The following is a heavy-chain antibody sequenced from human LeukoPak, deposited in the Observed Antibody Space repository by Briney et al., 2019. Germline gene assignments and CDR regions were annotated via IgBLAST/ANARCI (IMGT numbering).Heavy chain of an antibody. D-gene: IGHD5-24*01. CDR1: GFTFSSYS. Sequence: GGSLRLSCAASGFTFSSYSMNWVRQAPGKGLEWVSSISSSSLYIYYADSVKGRFTISRDNAKNSLYLQMSSLRAEDTAVYYCAREERDGYNYYWYFDLWGRGTLVTVSS. V-gene: IGHV3-21*01. CDR2: ISSSSLYI. J-gene: IGHJ2*01. CDR3: AREERDGYNYYWYFDL.